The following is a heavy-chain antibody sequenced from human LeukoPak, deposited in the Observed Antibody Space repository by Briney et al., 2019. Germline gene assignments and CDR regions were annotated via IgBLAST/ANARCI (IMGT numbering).Heavy chain of an antibody. V-gene: IGHV4-4*07. Sequence: SSETLSLTCIVSGGSISSDYWTWIRQPAGKGLKWIGRCYTSGGTNYNPSLKSRVTMSVDTSKNQFSLKLSSVTAADTAMYYCARGCSGGSCYSGSAFDYWGQGTLVTVSS. CDR3: ARGCSGGSCYSGSAFDY. J-gene: IGHJ4*02. D-gene: IGHD2-15*01. CDR2: CYTSGGT. CDR1: GGSISSDY.